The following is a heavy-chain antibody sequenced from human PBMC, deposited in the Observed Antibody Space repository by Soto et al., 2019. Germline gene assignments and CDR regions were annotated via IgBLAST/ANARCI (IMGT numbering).Heavy chain of an antibody. CDR1: GFTFSGFG. J-gene: IGHJ4*02. V-gene: IGHV3-30*18. CDR2: ISYDGNNE. D-gene: IGHD2-15*01. CDR3: AKEGIPRYCGCGGCYSIQAY. Sequence: QVQLVESGGGVVQPGRSLRLSCAGSGFTFSGFGMPWVRQAPGKGLEWVAVISYDGNNEYYADSVKGRFTISRDNSKNTLYLQMNLLRAEDTAGYYGAKEGIPRYCGCGGCYSIQAYWGQGTLVTVSS.